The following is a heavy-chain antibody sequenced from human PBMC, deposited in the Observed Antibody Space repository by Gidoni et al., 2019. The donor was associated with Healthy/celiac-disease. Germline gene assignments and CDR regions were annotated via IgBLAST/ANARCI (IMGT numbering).Heavy chain of an antibody. V-gene: IGHV3-21*01. CDR3: ARGGAYYYDSSGSRAFDI. D-gene: IGHD3-22*01. CDR2: ISSSSIYI. J-gene: IGHJ3*02. Sequence: EVQLVESGGGLVKPGGSLRLSCAASGFTFSSSGLNWVRQAPGKGLEGVSSISSSSIYIYYADSVKGRFTISRDNAKNSLYLQMNSLRAEDTAVYYCARGGAYYYDSSGSRAFDIWGQGTMVTVSS. CDR1: GFTFSSSG.